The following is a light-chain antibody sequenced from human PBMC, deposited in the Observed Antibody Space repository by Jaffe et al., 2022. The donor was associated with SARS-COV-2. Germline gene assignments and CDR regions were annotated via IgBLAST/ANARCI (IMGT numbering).Light chain of an antibody. CDR3: QQLNSYPYD. Sequence: DIQLTQSPSFLSASVGDRVTITCRASQGISSYLAWYQQKPGKAPKLLIYAASTLQSGVPSRFSGSGSGTEFTLTISSLQPEDFATYYCQQLNSYPYDFGGGTKVEIK. CDR1: QGISSY. J-gene: IGKJ4*01. CDR2: AAS. V-gene: IGKV1-9*01.